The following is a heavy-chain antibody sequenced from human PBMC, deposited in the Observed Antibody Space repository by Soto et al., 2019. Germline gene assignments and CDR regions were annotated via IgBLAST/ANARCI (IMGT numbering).Heavy chain of an antibody. CDR2: IYHSGST. CDR1: GGSISSGGYS. J-gene: IGHJ4*02. Sequence: SETLSLTCAVSGGSISSGGYSWSWIRQPPGKGLEWIGYIYHSGSTYYNPSLKSRVTISVDRSKNQFSLKLSSVTAADTAVYYCARVRVIFGIAARLWGYFDYWGQGTLVTVSS. D-gene: IGHD6-6*01. V-gene: IGHV4-30-2*01. CDR3: ARVRVIFGIAARLWGYFDY.